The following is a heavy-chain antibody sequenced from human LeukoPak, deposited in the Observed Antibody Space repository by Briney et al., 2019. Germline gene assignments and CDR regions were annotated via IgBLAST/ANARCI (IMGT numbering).Heavy chain of an antibody. V-gene: IGHV1-3*01. J-gene: IGHJ4*02. CDR1: GFTFTSYA. CDR2: ISAGNGDT. CDR3: ARVGSETLDY. D-gene: IGHD3-10*01. Sequence: ASVKVSCKASGFTFTSYAFHWVRQAPGQRLDWMRWISAGNGDTQYSQRFQDRVTITRDTSATTAYMELSSRRAEDTAVYYCARVGSETLDYWGQGTLVTVSS.